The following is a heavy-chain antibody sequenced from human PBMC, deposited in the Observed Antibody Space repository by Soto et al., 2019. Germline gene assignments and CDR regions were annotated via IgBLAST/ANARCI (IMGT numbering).Heavy chain of an antibody. V-gene: IGHV4-4*02. CDR3: ARLTGYSSSWSPSWWFDP. CDR1: GGSISSSNW. Sequence: QVQLQESGPGLVKPSGTLSLTCAVSGGSISSSNWWSWVRQPPGKGLEWIGEIYHSGSTNYNPSLKSRVTISVAKSKNQFSLKLSSVTSADTAVYYCARLTGYSSSWSPSWWFDPWGQGTLVTVSS. D-gene: IGHD6-13*01. CDR2: IYHSGST. J-gene: IGHJ5*02.